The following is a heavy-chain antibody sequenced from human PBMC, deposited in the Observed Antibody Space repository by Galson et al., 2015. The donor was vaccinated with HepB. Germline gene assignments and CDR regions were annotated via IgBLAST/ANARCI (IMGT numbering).Heavy chain of an antibody. Sequence: SLRLSCAGSGFSFSTYEMNWFRQAPGKGLEWLSYITDGGGTIYYADSVRGRSIISRDNSKNSVFLQMNSLRAEDTAVYYCARGVWLSGDNFFDPWGQGTLVTVSS. CDR1: GFSFSTYE. CDR2: ITDGGGTI. CDR3: ARGVWLSGDNFFDP. J-gene: IGHJ5*02. V-gene: IGHV3-48*03. D-gene: IGHD3-9*01.